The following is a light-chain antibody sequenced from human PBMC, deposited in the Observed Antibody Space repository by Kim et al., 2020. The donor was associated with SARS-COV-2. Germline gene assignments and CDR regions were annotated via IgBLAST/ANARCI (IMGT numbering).Light chain of an antibody. CDR1: QGISNY. Sequence: DIQMTQSPSSLSASVGDRVTITCRASQGISNYLAWYQQKPGKVPKLMIFDASTLQSGVPSRFSGTESGTGFTLTISSLQPEDVATYYCQNYNTAPFTFGQGTKLEI. J-gene: IGKJ2*01. CDR2: DAS. V-gene: IGKV1-27*01. CDR3: QNYNTAPFT.